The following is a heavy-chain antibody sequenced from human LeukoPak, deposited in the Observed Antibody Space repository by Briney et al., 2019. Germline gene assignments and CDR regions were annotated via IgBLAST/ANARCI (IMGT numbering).Heavy chain of an antibody. Sequence: ASVKVSCKASVYTFTSYAMNLVRQAPGQGLEWIGWINTNTVNPTYAQGFTGRVVFSLDTSVSTAYLQISSLKAEDTAVYYCARVIYHYDFWSGYYTREEYFDYWGQGTLVTVSS. V-gene: IGHV7-4-1*02. CDR2: INTNTVNP. CDR3: ARVIYHYDFWSGYYTREEYFDY. J-gene: IGHJ4*02. D-gene: IGHD3-3*01. CDR1: VYTFTSYA.